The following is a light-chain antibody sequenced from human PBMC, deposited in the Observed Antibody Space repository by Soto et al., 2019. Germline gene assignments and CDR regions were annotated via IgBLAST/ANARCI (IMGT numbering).Light chain of an antibody. J-gene: IGLJ2*01. CDR3: AAWDDSLSGRVV. Sequence: QSVLTQPPSASEPPGQRVTISCSGSSSNIGSNFVYWYKQVTGTAPTLLIFKNDQRPSGVPDRFSGTKSGTSASLAISGLRPEDEAHYYCAAWDDSLSGRVVFGGGTKLTVL. CDR2: KND. CDR1: SSNIGSNF. V-gene: IGLV1-47*01.